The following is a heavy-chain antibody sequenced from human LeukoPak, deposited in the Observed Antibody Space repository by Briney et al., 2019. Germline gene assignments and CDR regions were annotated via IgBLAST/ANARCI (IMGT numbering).Heavy chain of an antibody. D-gene: IGHD7-27*01. V-gene: IGHV1-2*02. CDR1: GYTFTGYQ. CDR3: VRTGMGGYNNFYYMDV. CDR2: INTNSGVA. Sequence: GASVKVSCKASGYTFTGYQIHWVRHAPGQGLEWMGWINTNSGVANYAQRFQGTVTMTRDTSISTAYMGVIRLRSDDTAVYYCVRTGMGGYNNFYYMDVWGKGTTVTVTS. J-gene: IGHJ6*03.